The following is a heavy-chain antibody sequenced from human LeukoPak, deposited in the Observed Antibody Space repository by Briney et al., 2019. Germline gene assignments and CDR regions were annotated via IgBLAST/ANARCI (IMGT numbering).Heavy chain of an antibody. CDR2: IYHSGST. D-gene: IGHD6-19*01. CDR3: ARHKAVTPPFDL. Sequence: SETLSLTCTVSGYSISSGYYWGWIRQPPGKGLEWIGSIYHSGSTYYNPSLKSRVTISVDTSKNQFSLKLSSVTAADTAVYYCARHKAVTPPFDLWGRGTLVTVSS. J-gene: IGHJ2*01. V-gene: IGHV4-38-2*02. CDR1: GYSISSGYY.